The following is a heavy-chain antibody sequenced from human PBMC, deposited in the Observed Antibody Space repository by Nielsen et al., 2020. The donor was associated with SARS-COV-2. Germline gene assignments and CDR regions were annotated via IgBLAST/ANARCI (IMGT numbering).Heavy chain of an antibody. D-gene: IGHD3-22*01. Sequence: ASVKVSRKASGYTFTSYAMHWVRQAPGQRLEWMGWINAGNGNTKYSQKFQGRVTITRDTSASTAYMELSSLRSEDTAVYYCARALDDSSGYYYGGWGSYYYYGMDVWGQGTTVTVSS. CDR2: INAGNGNT. CDR3: ARALDDSSGYYYGGWGSYYYYGMDV. J-gene: IGHJ6*02. CDR1: GYTFTSYA. V-gene: IGHV1-3*01.